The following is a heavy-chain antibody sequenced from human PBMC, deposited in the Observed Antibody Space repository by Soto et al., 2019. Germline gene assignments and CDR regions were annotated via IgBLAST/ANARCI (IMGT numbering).Heavy chain of an antibody. Sequence: EVHLLESGGALVQPGGSLTLSCAASGFSFSDYAMSWVRQAPGKGLEWVSSISRTGDSAYYADSVKGRFAISRARSNNRLSLQINSLTVEDTAVYYCANGPDGSCYYHNWFDSWGQGTLITVSS. V-gene: IGHV3-23*01. D-gene: IGHD3-22*01. CDR3: ANGPDGSCYYHNWFDS. J-gene: IGHJ5*01. CDR2: ISRTGDSA. CDR1: GFSFSDYA.